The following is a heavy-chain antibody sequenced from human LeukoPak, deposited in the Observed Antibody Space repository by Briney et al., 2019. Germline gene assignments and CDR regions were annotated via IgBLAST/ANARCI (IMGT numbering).Heavy chain of an antibody. CDR2: ISVSGGAT. Sequence: GGSLRLSCAASGFTFSSYAMSWVRQAPGKGLEWVSAISVSGGATYYADSVKGRFTISRDNSKNTLYRQRNSLRAEDTAVYYCAKDTGLSEYSDILTGYLHLDAFDICGQGTMVTVSS. CDR3: AKDTGLSEYSDILTGYLHLDAFDI. CDR1: GFTFSSYA. J-gene: IGHJ3*02. D-gene: IGHD3-9*01. V-gene: IGHV3-23*01.